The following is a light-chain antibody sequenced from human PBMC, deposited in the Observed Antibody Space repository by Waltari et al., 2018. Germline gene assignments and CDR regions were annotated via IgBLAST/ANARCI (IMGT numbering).Light chain of an antibody. CDR1: QGISSY. Sequence: IRMTQSPSSFSASTGDRVTITCRASQGISSYLAWYQQKPGKAPKLLIYAASTLPSGVPSRFSGSGSGTDFTLTISCLQSEDFATYYCQQYYSYPLTFGGGTKVEIK. CDR3: QQYYSYPLT. CDR2: AAS. V-gene: IGKV1-8*01. J-gene: IGKJ4*01.